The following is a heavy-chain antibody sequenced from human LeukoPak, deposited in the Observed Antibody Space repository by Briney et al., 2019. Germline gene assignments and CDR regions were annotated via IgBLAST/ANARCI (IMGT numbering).Heavy chain of an antibody. J-gene: IGHJ6*03. CDR2: INPSGGST. D-gene: IGHD3-10*01. V-gene: IGHV1-46*01. CDR1: GYTFTSYY. Sequence: GASVKVSCKASGYTFTSYYMHWVRQAPGQGLEWMGIINPSGGSTSYAQKFQGRVTMTRDMSTSTVYMELSSLRSEDTAVYYCARDSGGYYGSGSYYHYYYYYMDVWGKGTTVTISS. CDR3: ARDSGGYYGSGSYYHYYYYYMDV.